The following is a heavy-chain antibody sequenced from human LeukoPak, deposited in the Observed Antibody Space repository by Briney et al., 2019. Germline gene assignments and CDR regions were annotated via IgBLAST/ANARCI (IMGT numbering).Heavy chain of an antibody. V-gene: IGHV4-38-2*01. CDR2: IYHSGST. CDR1: GYSISSGYY. CDR3: AREYCSGTSCYQPDAFYI. D-gene: IGHD2-2*01. Sequence: SETLSLTCAVSGYSISSGYYWGWIRQPPGKGLEWIGSIYHSGSTYYNPSLKSRVTISVDTSKNQFSLKLSSVTAADTAVYYWAREYCSGTSCYQPDAFYIWGQGTMVTVSS. J-gene: IGHJ3*02.